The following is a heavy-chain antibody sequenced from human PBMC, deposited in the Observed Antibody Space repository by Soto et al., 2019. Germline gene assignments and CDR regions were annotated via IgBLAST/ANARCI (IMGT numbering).Heavy chain of an antibody. CDR3: AKDNDRVYSSSWSHFDY. Sequence: GGSLRLSCTACGFSVSGLWMDWVCQAPGKGLVWVSRINGDGSVTNYADSVKGRFTISRDNAKNTLYLQMNSLRAEDTAVYYCAKDNDRVYSSSWSHFDYWGQGTLVTVSS. V-gene: IGHV3-74*01. CDR1: GFSVSGLW. CDR2: INGDGSVT. J-gene: IGHJ4*02. D-gene: IGHD6-13*01.